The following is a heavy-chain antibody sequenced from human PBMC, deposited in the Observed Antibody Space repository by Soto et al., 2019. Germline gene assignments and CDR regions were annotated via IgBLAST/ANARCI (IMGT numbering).Heavy chain of an antibody. CDR1: GFTFSSYG. D-gene: IGHD3-22*01. CDR2: ISYDGSNK. V-gene: IGHV3-30*18. CDR3: AKDRYYDSSGYIDY. J-gene: IGHJ4*02. Sequence: GGSLRLSCAASGFTFSSYGMHWVRQAPGKGLEWVAVISYDGSNKYYADSVKGRFTISRDNSKNTLYLQMNSLRAEDTAVYYCAKDRYYDSSGYIDYWGEGTLVTVSS.